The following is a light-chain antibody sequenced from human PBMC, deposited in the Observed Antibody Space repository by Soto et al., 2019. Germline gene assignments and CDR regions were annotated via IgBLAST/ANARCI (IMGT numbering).Light chain of an antibody. Sequence: EIVLTQSPATLSLSPGERATLSCRASQSLDNYLAWYQHKPGQAPRLLIYDASTRATDIPLRFSGSGSGTDFTLTISSLEPEDFAVYYCQQRGHWPSFGGGTKVEIK. CDR1: QSLDNY. CDR3: QQRGHWPS. J-gene: IGKJ4*01. CDR2: DAS. V-gene: IGKV3-11*01.